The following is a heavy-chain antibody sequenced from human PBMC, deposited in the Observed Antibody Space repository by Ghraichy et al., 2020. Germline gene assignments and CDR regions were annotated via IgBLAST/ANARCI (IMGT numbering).Heavy chain of an antibody. Sequence: SCTVSGGSISSWLYYWDWIRQTPGKGLEWIGDIYHSGGAYYNPSLKSRVTMSVDTSKNQFSLKLNSVTAADTAVYYCARHPGTQNWFDAWGQGTLVTVSS. CDR2: IYHSGGA. CDR1: GGSISSWLYY. V-gene: IGHV4-39*01. J-gene: IGHJ5*02. CDR3: ARHPGTQNWFDA.